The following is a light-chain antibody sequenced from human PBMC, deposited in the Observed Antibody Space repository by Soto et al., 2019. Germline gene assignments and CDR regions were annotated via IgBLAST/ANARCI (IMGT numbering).Light chain of an antibody. CDR2: AAS. Sequence: EIVLTQSPGTLSLAPGERVTLSCRASQSIDSSYLGWYQQKPGQAPRLLVFAASNRATGIPDRFSGSGSGTDFPLTISRLEPEDFEFYYCQQYGSSPLAFGGGTRVEIK. J-gene: IGKJ4*01. CDR1: QSIDSSY. V-gene: IGKV3-20*01. CDR3: QQYGSSPLA.